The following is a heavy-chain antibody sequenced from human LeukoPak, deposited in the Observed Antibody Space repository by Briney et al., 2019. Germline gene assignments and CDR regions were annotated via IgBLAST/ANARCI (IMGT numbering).Heavy chain of an antibody. CDR2: MNPNSGNT. J-gene: IGHJ4*02. Sequence: ASVKVSCKASGYTFTSYDINWVRQATGQGLEWMGWMNPNSGNTGYAQKFQGRVTMTRDTSISTAYMELSRLRSDDTAVYYCARSRGWELLQPDYWGQGTLVTVSS. CDR3: ARSRGWELLQPDY. CDR1: GYTFTSYD. D-gene: IGHD1-26*01. V-gene: IGHV1-8*02.